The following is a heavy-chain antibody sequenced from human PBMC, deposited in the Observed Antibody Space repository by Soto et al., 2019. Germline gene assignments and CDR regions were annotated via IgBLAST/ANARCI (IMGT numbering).Heavy chain of an antibody. J-gene: IGHJ2*01. CDR3: ARSSIAAAGDWYFDL. Sequence: QVQLQESGPGLVKTSQTLSLTCTVSGGSLSSGDFYWSWIRQPPGKGLEWIGYIYYSGTTYYNPSLKSRVTIAIDPSKNQFSLKLSSATAADTAVYYCARSSIAAAGDWYFDLWGRGTLVTVSS. V-gene: IGHV4-30-4*01. D-gene: IGHD6-13*01. CDR2: IYYSGTT. CDR1: GGSLSSGDFY.